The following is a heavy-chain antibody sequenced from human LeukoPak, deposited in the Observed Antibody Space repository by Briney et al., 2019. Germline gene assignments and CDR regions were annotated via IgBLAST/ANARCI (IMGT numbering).Heavy chain of an antibody. Sequence: SETLSLTCTVSGGSISSYYWSWIRQPPGKGLEWIGYIYYSGSTNYNPSLKSRVTISVDTSKNQFSLKLSSVTAADTAVYYCARDYGDYHSSSWYIRGQGTLVTVSS. V-gene: IGHV4-59*12. CDR1: GGSISSYY. CDR2: IYYSGST. J-gene: IGHJ4*02. D-gene: IGHD6-13*01. CDR3: ARDYGDYHSSSWYI.